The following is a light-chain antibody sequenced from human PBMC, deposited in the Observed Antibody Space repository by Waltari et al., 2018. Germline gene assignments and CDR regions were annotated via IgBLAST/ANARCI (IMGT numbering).Light chain of an antibody. CDR2: NVS. CDR3: SSFSSGSTPVV. V-gene: IGLV2-14*03. J-gene: IGLJ2*01. Sequence: QSVLTQPASVSGSPGPSITIPCTGTSSDVGSYNFVSWYQQHPGKAPKLIICNVSNRPSGVSNRFSGSKSGNTASLTISGLQAEDEADFYCSSFSSGSTPVVFGGGTMLTVL. CDR1: SSDVGSYNF.